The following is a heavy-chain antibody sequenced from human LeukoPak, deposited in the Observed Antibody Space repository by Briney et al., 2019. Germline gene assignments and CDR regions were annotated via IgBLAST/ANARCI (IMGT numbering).Heavy chain of an antibody. CDR2: IYPGDSDT. V-gene: IGHV5-51*04. CDR3: ASPPTVDGYCSSTSCPDFDY. Sequence: GESLKISCKGSGYSFTSYWIGWVRQVPGKGLEWMGIIYPGDSDTRYSPSFQGQVTISADKPISTAYLQWSSLKASDTAMYYCASPPTVDGYCSSTSCPDFDYWGQGTLVTVSS. CDR1: GYSFTSYW. J-gene: IGHJ4*02. D-gene: IGHD2-2*01.